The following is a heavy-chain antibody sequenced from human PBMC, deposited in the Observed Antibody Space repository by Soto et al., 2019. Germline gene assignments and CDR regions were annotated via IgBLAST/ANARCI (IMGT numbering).Heavy chain of an antibody. J-gene: IGHJ4*02. CDR1: GGSISSYY. D-gene: IGHD1-26*01. CDR2: IYYSGST. CDR3: ARGVGATRGFDY. V-gene: IGHV4-59*01. Sequence: SETLSLTCTVSGGSISSYYWSWIRQPPGKGLEWIGYIYYSGSTNYNPSLKSRVTISVDTSKNQFSLKLSSVTAADTAVYYCARGVGATRGFDYWGQGTLVTVSS.